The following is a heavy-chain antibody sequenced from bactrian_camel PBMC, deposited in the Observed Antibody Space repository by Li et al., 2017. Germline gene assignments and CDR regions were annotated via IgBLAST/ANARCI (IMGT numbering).Heavy chain of an antibody. CDR3: LTETSA. D-gene: IGHD3*01. CDR1: GFTFSSSW. Sequence: QVQLVESGGGLVRPGRSLRLSCAASGFTFSSSWMYWVRQAPGKGLDWVSSIKSDGTTYYDDPVKGRFTISRDNAKNTVYLQMNSVKLEDTAVYHCLTETSAGGQGTQVTVS. V-gene: IGHV3S25*01. J-gene: IGHJ4*01. CDR2: IKSDGTT.